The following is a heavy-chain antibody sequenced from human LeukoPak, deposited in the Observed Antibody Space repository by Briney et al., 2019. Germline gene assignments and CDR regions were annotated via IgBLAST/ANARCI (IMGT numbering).Heavy chain of an antibody. J-gene: IGHJ4*02. CDR1: GFTFNNYA. D-gene: IGHD1-14*01. V-gene: IGHV3-21*01. Sequence: GGSLRLSCAASGFTFNNYAMSWVRQAPGKGLEWVSSISSSSSYIYYADSVKGRFTISRDNAKNSLYLQMNSLRAEDTAVYYCARVKPGNYFDYWGQGTLVTVSS. CDR3: ARVKPGNYFDY. CDR2: ISSSSSYI.